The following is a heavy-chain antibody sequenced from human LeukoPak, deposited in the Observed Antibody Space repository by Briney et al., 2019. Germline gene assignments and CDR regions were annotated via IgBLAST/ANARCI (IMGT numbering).Heavy chain of an antibody. J-gene: IGHJ6*03. D-gene: IGHD2-8*01. Sequence: PSETLSLTCTVSGGSISSSSYYWGWIRQPLGKGLEWIGSIYYSGSTYYNPSLKSRVTISVDTSKNQFSLKLSSVTAADTAVYYCAGLYVYNYYYYYMDVWGKGTTVTISS. V-gene: IGHV4-39*07. CDR2: IYYSGST. CDR3: AGLYVYNYYYYYMDV. CDR1: GGSISSSSYY.